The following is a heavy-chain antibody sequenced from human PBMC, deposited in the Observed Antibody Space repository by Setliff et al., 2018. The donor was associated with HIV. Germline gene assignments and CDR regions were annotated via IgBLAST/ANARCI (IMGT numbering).Heavy chain of an antibody. CDR3: ARSVARDYWYFGH. Sequence: SETLSLTCTVSGYSISSGYHWGWIRQAPGKGLEWIGEINHSGSTNYNPSLKSRVNILVDTSKNQFSLNLTSVTAADTAVYYCARSVARDYWYFGHWGRGTLVTVSS. CDR1: GYSISSGYH. J-gene: IGHJ2*01. D-gene: IGHD6-6*01. CDR2: INHSGST. V-gene: IGHV4-38-2*02.